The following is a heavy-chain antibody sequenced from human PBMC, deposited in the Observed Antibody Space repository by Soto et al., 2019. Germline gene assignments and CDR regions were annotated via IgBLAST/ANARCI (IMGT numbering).Heavy chain of an antibody. CDR2: MYHSGTF. D-gene: IGHD3-10*01. V-gene: IGHV4-59*12. CDR3: ARAQFYSGSGNYNNLMFDA. CDR1: GGSLGSYY. J-gene: IGHJ5*02. Sequence: KPSETLSLTCTVSGGSLGSYYWSWIRQPPGGGLEWIGYMYHSGTFLKSPSLKTRLTMSLDMSKNQFSLTLNSMTAADTAVYYCARAQFYSGSGNYNNLMFDAWGQGIQVTVSS.